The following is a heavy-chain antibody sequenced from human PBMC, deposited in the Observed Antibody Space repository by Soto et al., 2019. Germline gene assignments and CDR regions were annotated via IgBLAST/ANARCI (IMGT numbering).Heavy chain of an antibody. D-gene: IGHD2-15*01. J-gene: IGHJ4*02. CDR1: GFTFSSYG. CDR3: AKDPRGYCSGGSCSY. Sequence: GGSLRLSCAASGFTFSSYGMHWVRQAPGKGLEWVSAISGSGGSTYYADSVKGRFTISRDNSKNTLYLQMNSLRAEDTAVYYCAKDPRGYCSGGSCSYWGQGTLVTVSS. CDR2: ISGSGGST. V-gene: IGHV3-23*01.